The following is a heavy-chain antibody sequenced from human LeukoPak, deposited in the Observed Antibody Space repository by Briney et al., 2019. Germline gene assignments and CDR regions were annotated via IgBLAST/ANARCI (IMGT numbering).Heavy chain of an antibody. J-gene: IGHJ6*02. CDR3: ARSQQLDYGMDV. CDR2: SNAGNGNT. V-gene: IGHV1-3*02. Sequence: ASVKVSCKASGYTFTSYGISWVRQAPGQGLEWMGWSNAGNGNTKYSQEFQGRVTITRDTSASTAYMELSSLRSEDMAVYYCARSQQLDYGMDVWGQGTTVTVSS. D-gene: IGHD6-13*01. CDR1: GYTFTSYG.